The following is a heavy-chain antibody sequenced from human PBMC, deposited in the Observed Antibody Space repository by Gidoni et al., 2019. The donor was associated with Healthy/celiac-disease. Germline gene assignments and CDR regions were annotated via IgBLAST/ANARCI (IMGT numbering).Heavy chain of an antibody. CDR1: GGSISSYS. CDR3: ARSYPAYYDFWSGYSFDY. J-gene: IGHJ4*02. V-gene: IGHV4-59*01. D-gene: IGHD3-3*01. Sequence: QVQLQESGPGLVKPSETLSLTCTVSGGSISSYSWSWIRQPPGKGLEWIGYIYYSGSTNYNPSLKSRVTISVDTSKNQFSLKLSSVTAADTAVYYCARSYPAYYDFWSGYSFDYWGQGTLVTVSS. CDR2: IYYSGST.